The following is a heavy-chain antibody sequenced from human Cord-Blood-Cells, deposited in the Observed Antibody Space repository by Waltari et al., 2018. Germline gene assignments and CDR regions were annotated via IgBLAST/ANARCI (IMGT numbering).Heavy chain of an antibody. CDR1: GGSISSGGYY. V-gene: IGHV4-31*03. J-gene: IGHJ5*02. Sequence: QVQLQESGPGLVKPSQTLSLTCTVSGGSISSGGYYWSWIRQHPGKGLEWIGYIYYSGSTYYNPSLKSRVTISVDTSKNQFSLKLSSVTAADTAVYYCARGLQYYDFWSGYMGANWFDPWGQGTLVTVSS. D-gene: IGHD3-3*01. CDR2: IYYSGST. CDR3: ARGLQYYDFWSGYMGANWFDP.